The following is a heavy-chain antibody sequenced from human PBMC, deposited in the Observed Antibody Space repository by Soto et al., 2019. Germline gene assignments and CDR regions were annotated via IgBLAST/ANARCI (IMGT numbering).Heavy chain of an antibody. CDR2: INHSGST. V-gene: IGHV4-34*01. J-gene: IGHJ4*02. CDR3: ARGPFLGYCSGGSCKTRDY. Sequence: SETLSLTCAVYGGSFSGYYWSWIRQPPGKGLEWIGEINHSGSTNYNPSLKSRVTISVDTSKNQFSLKLSSVTAADTAVYYCARGPFLGYCSGGSCKTRDYWGQGTLVTVSS. D-gene: IGHD2-15*01. CDR1: GGSFSGYY.